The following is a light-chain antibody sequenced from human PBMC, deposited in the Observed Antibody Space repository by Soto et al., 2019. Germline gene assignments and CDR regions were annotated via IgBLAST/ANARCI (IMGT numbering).Light chain of an antibody. CDR3: QQYGRSPGLFT. CDR1: QSVTNTY. CDR2: DAS. V-gene: IGKV3-20*01. Sequence: ENVLTQSPGTLSLSPGERATLSCRASQSVTNTYLAWYQQKPGQAPRLLIYDASSRATGIPDRFSGSGSGTDFTLTISRLETEDFAVYYCQQYGRSPGLFTFGPGTKVDIK. J-gene: IGKJ3*01.